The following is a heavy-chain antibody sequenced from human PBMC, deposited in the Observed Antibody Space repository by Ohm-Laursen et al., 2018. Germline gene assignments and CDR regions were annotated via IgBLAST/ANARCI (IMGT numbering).Heavy chain of an antibody. V-gene: IGHV3-21*01. Sequence: SLRLSCTASGFTFSSYSMNWVRQAPGKGLEWVSSISSSSSYIYYADSVKGRFTISRDNAKNSLYLQMNSLRAEDTAVYYCVRGYYDSSGYRSLDFWGQGTLVTVSS. D-gene: IGHD3-22*01. J-gene: IGHJ4*02. CDR1: GFTFSSYS. CDR3: VRGYYDSSGYRSLDF. CDR2: ISSSSSYI.